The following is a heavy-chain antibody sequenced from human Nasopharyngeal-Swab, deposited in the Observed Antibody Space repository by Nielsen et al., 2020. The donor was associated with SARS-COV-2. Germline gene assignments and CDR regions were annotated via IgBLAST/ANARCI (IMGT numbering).Heavy chain of an antibody. CDR2: IKQDGSEK. CDR3: ARVSRYYDILTGYYAEDGMDV. D-gene: IGHD3-9*01. V-gene: IGHV3-7*03. Sequence: WIRQPPGKGLEWVANIKQDGSEKYYVDSVKGRFTISRDNAKNSLYLQMNSLRGEDTAVYYCARVSRYYDILTGYYAEDGMDVWGQGTTVTVSS. J-gene: IGHJ6*02.